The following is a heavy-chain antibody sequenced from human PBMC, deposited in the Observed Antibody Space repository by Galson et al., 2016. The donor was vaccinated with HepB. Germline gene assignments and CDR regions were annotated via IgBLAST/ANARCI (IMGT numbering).Heavy chain of an antibody. J-gene: IGHJ4*02. CDR2: LWYDGSNK. CDR1: GFKFSTYA. V-gene: IGHV3-33*01. Sequence: SLRLSCAASGFKFSTYAMHWVRQAPGKGLEWVAFLWYDGSNKHYADSVQGRFTISRDNSKDTDVLEMDSLSAEATAVYYCVGDPHACGFAFAVWGQGTLGTVPS. CDR3: VGDPHACGFAFAV. D-gene: IGHD6-25*01.